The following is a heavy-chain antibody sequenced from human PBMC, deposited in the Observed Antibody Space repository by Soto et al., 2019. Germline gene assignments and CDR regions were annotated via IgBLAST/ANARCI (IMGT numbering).Heavy chain of an antibody. Sequence: PGGSLRLSCTTSGFTFGAYALSWFRQAPGKGLEWVGFSRSKGYGGTTEFAASVRGRFTISRDDSNSIAHLQMNSLKTEDTAVYYCTRGMYTAYETAPLFFDFWGQGTLVTVSS. V-gene: IGHV3-49*03. D-gene: IGHD5-12*01. CDR1: GFTFGAYA. CDR2: SRSKGYGGTT. J-gene: IGHJ4*02. CDR3: TRGMYTAYETAPLFFDF.